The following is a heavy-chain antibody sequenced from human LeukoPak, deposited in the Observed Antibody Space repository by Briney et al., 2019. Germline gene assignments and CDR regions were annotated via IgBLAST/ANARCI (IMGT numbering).Heavy chain of an antibody. V-gene: IGHV3-30-3*01. CDR3: ARDYYGSGDLGYGMDV. D-gene: IGHD3-10*01. J-gene: IGHJ6*02. Sequence: GGSLRLSCAASGFTFSSYAMHWVRQAPGKGLEWVAVISYDGSNKYYADSVKGRFTISRDNSKNTLYLQMNSLRAEDTAVYYCARDYYGSGDLGYGMDVWGQGTTVTVSS. CDR2: ISYDGSNK. CDR1: GFTFSSYA.